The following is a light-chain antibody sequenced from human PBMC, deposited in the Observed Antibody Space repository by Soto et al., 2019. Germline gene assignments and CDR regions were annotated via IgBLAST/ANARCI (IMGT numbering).Light chain of an antibody. V-gene: IGKV3-15*01. CDR3: QQYYHWRT. CDR1: QDIGTK. J-gene: IGKJ1*01. CDR2: DVS. Sequence: EIVMTQCPAILSVCPGETGTLSFRASQDIGTKLAWYQQKPGQAPRLLMYDVSTRASAAPARFSGSGSGSEFTLTISSLKSEDFAIYFCQQYYHWRTFGQGTKVDIK.